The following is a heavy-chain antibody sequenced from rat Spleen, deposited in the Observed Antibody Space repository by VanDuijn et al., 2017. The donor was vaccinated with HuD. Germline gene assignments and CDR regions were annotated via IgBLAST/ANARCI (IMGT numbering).Heavy chain of an antibody. V-gene: IGHV5-7*01. CDR3: TGGGIPWYLDF. Sequence: EVQLVESGGGFVQPGRSLKLSCAASGFTFSDYYMAWVRQAPTKGLEWVATISYDGRSTYYRDSVKGRFTISRDNAKSTLYLQMDSLRSEDTATYYCTGGGIPWYLDFWGPGTMVTVSS. D-gene: IGHD2-2*01. CDR1: GFTFSDYY. J-gene: IGHJ1*01. CDR2: ISYDGRST.